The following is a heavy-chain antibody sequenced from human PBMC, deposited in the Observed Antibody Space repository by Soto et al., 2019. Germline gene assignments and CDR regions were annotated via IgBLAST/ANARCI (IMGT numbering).Heavy chain of an antibody. Sequence: ASVKVSCKASGYTFTSYGISWVRQAPGQGLEWLGWISAYNGNTNYAQKLQGRVTMTTDTTTSTAYMELRSLRSDDTAVYYCASSIVGATGGTFDYWGQGTLVTVSS. CDR3: ASSIVGATGGTFDY. CDR1: GYTFTSYG. CDR2: ISAYNGNT. J-gene: IGHJ4*02. D-gene: IGHD1-26*01. V-gene: IGHV1-18*01.